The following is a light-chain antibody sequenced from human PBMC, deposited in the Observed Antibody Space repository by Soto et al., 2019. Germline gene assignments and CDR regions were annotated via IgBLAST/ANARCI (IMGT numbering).Light chain of an antibody. J-gene: IGLJ1*01. V-gene: IGLV3-1*01. CDR3: QAWDSGTYV. CDR2: QDN. Sequence: SYELTQPPSVSVSPGQTASITCSGPKLGDKFASWYQQRPGQSPVLVISQDNKRPSGLPERFSGSNSGNTATLTISGTQAVDEADYYWQAWDSGTYVFGPGTKLTVL. CDR1: KLGDKF.